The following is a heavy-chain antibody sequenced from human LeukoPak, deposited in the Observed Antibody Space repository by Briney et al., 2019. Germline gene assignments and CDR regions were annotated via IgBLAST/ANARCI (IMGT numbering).Heavy chain of an antibody. CDR3: ARDRPMATVLIYGSGSELRFDY. CDR2: ISAYNGNT. D-gene: IGHD3-10*01. CDR1: DYTFTSYG. Sequence: ASVKVSCKASDYTFTSYGISWVRQAPGQGLEWMGWISAYNGNTNYAQKLQGRVTMTTDTSTSTAYMELRSLRSDDTAVYYCARDRPMATVLIYGSGSELRFDYWGQGTLVTVSS. V-gene: IGHV1-18*01. J-gene: IGHJ4*02.